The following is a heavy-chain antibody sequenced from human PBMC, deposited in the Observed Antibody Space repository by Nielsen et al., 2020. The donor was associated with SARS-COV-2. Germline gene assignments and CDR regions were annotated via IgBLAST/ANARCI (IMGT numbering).Heavy chain of an antibody. J-gene: IGHJ4*02. CDR1: GYSFPTYW. Sequence: GESLKISCKASGYSFPTYWIGWVRQLPGKGLEWMAFMYPGDSDIRYSPSFQGQVTISADRSTSTAYLQWSSLRASDSAIYFCARCLWFGTSFYLDNWGQGTLVTVSS. V-gene: IGHV5-51*01. D-gene: IGHD3-10*01. CDR3: ARCLWFGTSFYLDN. CDR2: MYPGDSDI.